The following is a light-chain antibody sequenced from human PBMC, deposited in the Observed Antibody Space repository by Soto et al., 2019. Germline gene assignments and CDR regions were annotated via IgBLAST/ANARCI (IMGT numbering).Light chain of an antibody. CDR1: QSLSNSE. Sequence: TQSPGTLSLSPGERATLSCRASQSLSNSELAWYQQKPGRAPKLLIYQASTLASGVPSRFSGSGSGTEFTLTIYSLQPDDSATYYCQQYNVLGTFGQGTKVDIK. V-gene: IGKV1-5*03. CDR3: QQYNVLGT. CDR2: QAS. J-gene: IGKJ1*01.